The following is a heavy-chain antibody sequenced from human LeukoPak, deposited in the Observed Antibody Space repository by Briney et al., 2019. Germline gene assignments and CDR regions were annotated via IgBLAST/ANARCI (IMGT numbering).Heavy chain of an antibody. V-gene: IGHV4-34*01. CDR1: GGSFSGYY. D-gene: IGHD3-22*01. CDR2: INHSGST. Sequence: SETLSLTCAVYGGSFSGYYWSWIRQPPGKGLEWIGEINHSGSTNYNPSLKSRVTISVDTSKNQFSLKLSSVTAADTAVYYCARVRPITMIVVVIERYYFDYWGQGTLATVSS. CDR3: ARVRPITMIVVVIERYYFDY. J-gene: IGHJ4*02.